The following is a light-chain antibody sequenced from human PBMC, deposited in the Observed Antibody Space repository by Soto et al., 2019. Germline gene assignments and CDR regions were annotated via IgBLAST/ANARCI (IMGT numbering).Light chain of an antibody. J-gene: IGKJ4*01. CDR1: QSIDSW. V-gene: IGKV1-5*01. CDR3: QQYNTSLLT. CDR2: DAS. Sequence: IQMTDSPSTLSASIGDRVASTFRASQSIDSWLAWYQQKPGKAPKLLMYDASSLESGVSSRFSGSGSGTEFTLIISSLQPDDFATYYCQQYNTSLLTFAGGTKVDI.